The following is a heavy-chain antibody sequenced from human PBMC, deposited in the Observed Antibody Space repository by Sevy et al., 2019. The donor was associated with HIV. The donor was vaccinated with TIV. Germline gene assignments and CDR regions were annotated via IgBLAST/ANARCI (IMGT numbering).Heavy chain of an antibody. D-gene: IGHD6-13*01. CDR3: ARVRIAAASDYAMDV. V-gene: IGHV3-53*01. Sequence: GGSLRVSCAASGFTVSSNYMSGVRQAPGKGLEWGSVIYSGGSTYYADSVKGRFTITGDNSKNTPYLQMNSLRAEDMAVYYCARVRIAAASDYAMDVWGHGTTVTVSS. CDR2: IYSGGST. CDR1: GFTVSSNY. J-gene: IGHJ6*02.